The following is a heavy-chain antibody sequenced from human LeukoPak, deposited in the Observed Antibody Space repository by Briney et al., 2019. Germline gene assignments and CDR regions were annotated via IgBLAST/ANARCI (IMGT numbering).Heavy chain of an antibody. CDR1: GYTFTGYY. J-gene: IGHJ4*02. V-gene: IGHV1-2*06. D-gene: IGHD5-24*01. CDR2: INPNSGGT. CDR3: ARDLGRDGYNYYY. Sequence: ASVKVSCKASGYTFTGYYMHWVRQAPGQGLEWMGRINPNSGGTNYAQKFQGRVTMTRDTSINTAYMEVSRLRSDDTAIYYCARDLGRDGYNYYYWGQGTLVTVSS.